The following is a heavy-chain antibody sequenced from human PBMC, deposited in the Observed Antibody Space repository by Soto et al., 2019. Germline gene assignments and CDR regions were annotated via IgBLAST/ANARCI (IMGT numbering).Heavy chain of an antibody. CDR2: IGTGGDT. J-gene: IGHJ6*02. D-gene: IGHD6-13*01. CDR3: ARTMGLSSSSWTTYGMDV. CDR1: GFAFSSYV. V-gene: IGHV3-13*01. Sequence: GGSLRLSCAASGFAFSSYVLHWVRRAPGKGPEWVSAIGTGGDTYYADSVMGRFTISRDNAKKSLYLQMNSLIAEDMAVYYCARTMGLSSSSWTTYGMDVWGQGTTVTVSS.